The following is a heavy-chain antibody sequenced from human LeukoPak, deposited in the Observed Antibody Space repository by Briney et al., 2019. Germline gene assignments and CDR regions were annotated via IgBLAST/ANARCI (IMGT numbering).Heavy chain of an antibody. CDR2: MKQDGSVK. V-gene: IGHV3-7*03. Sequence: GGSLRLSCEGSACIFSGHWMNWVRQTPWKGLEWVANMKQDGSVKYYVDSMKGRFTISRDNAKNSLYLQMSGLRAEDTAVYFCARIGYSSSSFDYWGQGVLVTVYS. CDR3: ARIGYSSSSFDY. J-gene: IGHJ4*02. D-gene: IGHD6-6*01. CDR1: ACIFSGHW.